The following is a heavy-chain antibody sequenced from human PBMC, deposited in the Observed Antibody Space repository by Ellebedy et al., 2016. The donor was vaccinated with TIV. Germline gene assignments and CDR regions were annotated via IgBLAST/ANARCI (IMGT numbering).Heavy chain of an antibody. J-gene: IGHJ5*02. CDR1: GYTFTSYG. CDR2: ISAYNGNT. CDR3: ARMGDCSSTSCFYNWFDP. Sequence: ASVKVSCXASGYTFTSYGISWVRQVPGQGLEWMGWISAYNGNTNYAQKLQGRVTMTTDTSTSTAYMELRSLRSDDTAVYYCARMGDCSSTSCFYNWFDPWGQGTLVTVSS. V-gene: IGHV1-18*04. D-gene: IGHD2-2*01.